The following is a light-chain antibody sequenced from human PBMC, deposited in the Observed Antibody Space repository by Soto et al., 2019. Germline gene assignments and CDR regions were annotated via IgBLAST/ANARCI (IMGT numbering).Light chain of an antibody. J-gene: IGKJ5*01. CDR2: AAS. CDR3: QQRYSTPIT. Sequence: DIQMTQSPSSLSASVGDRATITCGASQSISSYLNWYQQKPGKAPKLLIYAASSLQSGVPSRLSGSGSGTDFTLTISSLQPEEWATYYCQQRYSTPITFGQGTRLEI. V-gene: IGKV1-39*01. CDR1: QSISSY.